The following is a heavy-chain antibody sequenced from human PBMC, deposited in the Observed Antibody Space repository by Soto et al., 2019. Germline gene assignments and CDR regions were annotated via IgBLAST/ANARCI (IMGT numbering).Heavy chain of an antibody. CDR1: GLSLSNGRLG. Sequence: QVTLKESGPVLVKPTETLTLTCTVSGLSLSNGRLGVSWIRQPPGKALEWLAHIFSNDDKSYSTSLRSRLTISKDTSRSQVVLTMTNMDPMDSATYYCALIKDCSRTDCCLASFDPWGQGTLVTVSS. CDR2: IFSNDDK. J-gene: IGHJ5*02. CDR3: ALIKDCSRTDCCLASFDP. D-gene: IGHD2-2*01. V-gene: IGHV2-26*01.